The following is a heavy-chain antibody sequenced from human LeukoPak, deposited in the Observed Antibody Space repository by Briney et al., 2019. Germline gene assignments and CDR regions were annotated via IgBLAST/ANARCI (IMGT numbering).Heavy chain of an antibody. CDR2: IYYSGST. D-gene: IGHD2/OR15-2a*01. J-gene: IGHJ6*02. V-gene: IGHV4-59*01. CDR1: GGSFSGYY. CDR3: ARAPRSVSHGMDV. Sequence: SETLSLTCAVYGGSFSGYYWSWIRQPPGKGLEWIGYIYYSGSTNYNPSLKSRVTISVDTSKNQFSLKLSSVTAADTAVYYCARAPRSVSHGMDVWGQGTTVTVSS.